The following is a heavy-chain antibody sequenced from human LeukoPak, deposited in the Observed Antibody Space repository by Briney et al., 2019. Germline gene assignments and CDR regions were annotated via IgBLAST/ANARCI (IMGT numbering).Heavy chain of an antibody. J-gene: IGHJ4*02. CDR2: ISGSGNGT. V-gene: IGHV3-23*01. D-gene: IGHD5-24*01. CDR3: AKRTMSAFDS. CDR1: GFTFRTYA. Sequence: PGGSLRLSCTASGFTFRTYAMNWVRQAPGKGLEWLSGISGSGNGTYYADSVKGRFIISRDNSKNMVYLQMNSLTVEVTATYYCAKRTMSAFDSWGQGTLLIVSS.